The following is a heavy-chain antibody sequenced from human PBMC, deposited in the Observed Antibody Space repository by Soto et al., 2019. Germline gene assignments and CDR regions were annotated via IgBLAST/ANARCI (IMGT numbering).Heavy chain of an antibody. V-gene: IGHV3-11*01. D-gene: IGHD2-2*01. CDR3: ARDLRDCSSTSCYVLWFDP. J-gene: IGHJ5*02. Sequence: TGGPLRLPSAASGFNFSDYYRRWIRQDKGKGLEWVSYSSSSGSTIYYADSVKGRFTISRDNAKNSLYLQMNSLRAEDTAVYYCARDLRDCSSTSCYVLWFDPWGQGTLVTVSS. CDR1: GFNFSDYY. CDR2: SSSSGSTI.